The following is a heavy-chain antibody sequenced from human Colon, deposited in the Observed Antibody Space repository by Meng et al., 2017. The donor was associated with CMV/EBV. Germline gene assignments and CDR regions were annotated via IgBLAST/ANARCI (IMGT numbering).Heavy chain of an antibody. CDR1: VSSNRAS. V-gene: IGHV6-1*01. CDR3: AREYQLGAWSPSWFDP. D-gene: IGHD2-2*01. CDR2: IYYRSRWYN. Sequence: VSSNRASWSWIRQSPSRGLEWLGRIYYRSRWYNDYAVSVKSRIVINPDTSKNQFSLQLNSVTPEDTALYYCAREYQLGAWSPSWFDPWGQGTLVTVSS. J-gene: IGHJ5*02.